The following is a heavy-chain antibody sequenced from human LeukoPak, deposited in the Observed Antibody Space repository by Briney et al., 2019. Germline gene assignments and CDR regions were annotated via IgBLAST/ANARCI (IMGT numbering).Heavy chain of an antibody. CDR3: ARDKGMATGLDAFDI. CDR2: IKQDGSEK. CDR1: GFTFSSYW. Sequence: GGSLRLSCAASGFTFSSYWMSWVRQAPGKGLEWVANIKQDGSEKYYVDSVKGRFTISRDNAKNSLYLQMNSLRAEDTAVYYCARDKGMATGLDAFDIWGQGTMVTVSS. V-gene: IGHV3-7*01. D-gene: IGHD5-12*01. J-gene: IGHJ3*02.